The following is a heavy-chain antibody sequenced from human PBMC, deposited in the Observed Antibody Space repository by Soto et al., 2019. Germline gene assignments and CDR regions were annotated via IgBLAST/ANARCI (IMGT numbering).Heavy chain of an antibody. J-gene: IGHJ4*02. V-gene: IGHV3-30*18. D-gene: IGHD6-19*01. CDR1: GFTFSSYG. CDR3: AKDGGSGWYVGYYFDY. Sequence: GGSLRLSCAASGFTFSSYGMHWVRQAPGKGLEWVAVISYDGSNKYYADSVKGRFTISRDNSKNTLYLQMNSLRAADTAVYYCAKDGGSGWYVGYYFDYWGQGTLVTVSS. CDR2: ISYDGSNK.